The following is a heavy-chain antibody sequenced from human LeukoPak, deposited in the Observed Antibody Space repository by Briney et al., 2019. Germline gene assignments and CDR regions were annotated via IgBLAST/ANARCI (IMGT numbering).Heavy chain of an antibody. CDR1: GFTFSSYA. CDR2: ISGSGGRT. Sequence: GGSLRLSCAASGFTFSSYAMSWVRQAPGKGLEWVSVISGSGGRTYYADSVKGRFTISRDNSKNTLYLQMNSLRAEDTAIYYCAGDRNSDWYSPLDYWGQGSQVTVSP. CDR3: AGDRNSDWYSPLDY. J-gene: IGHJ4*02. D-gene: IGHD6-19*01. V-gene: IGHV3-23*01.